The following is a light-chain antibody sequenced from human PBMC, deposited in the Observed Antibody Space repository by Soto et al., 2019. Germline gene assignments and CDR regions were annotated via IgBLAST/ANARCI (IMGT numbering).Light chain of an antibody. CDR2: EVS. Sequence: QSALTQPASVSGSPGQSITISCTGTSSDVGSYNRVSWYQQPPGTAPKLMIYEVSNRPSGVPDRFSGSKSGNTASLTISGLADEDAADYCSSFYTSSSSVVFGGGTKLTVL. CDR1: SSDVGSYNR. V-gene: IGLV2-18*01. J-gene: IGLJ2*01. CDR3: SFYTSSSSVV.